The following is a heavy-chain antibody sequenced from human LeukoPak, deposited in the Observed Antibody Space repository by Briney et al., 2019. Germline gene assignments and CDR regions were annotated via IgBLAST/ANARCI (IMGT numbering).Heavy chain of an antibody. Sequence: ASVKVSCKASGYTFTRFFIHWVRQAPGQGLEWMGIINPSAGTTSYAQKFQGRVTMTRDMSTSTVYMELSSLRSEDTAVYYCARDIVIVPDIGSGPTYYYYYYMDVWGKGTTVTVSS. CDR3: ARDIVIVPDIGSGPTYYYYYYMDV. J-gene: IGHJ6*03. V-gene: IGHV1-46*01. CDR1: GYTFTRFF. CDR2: INPSAGTT. D-gene: IGHD2-2*01.